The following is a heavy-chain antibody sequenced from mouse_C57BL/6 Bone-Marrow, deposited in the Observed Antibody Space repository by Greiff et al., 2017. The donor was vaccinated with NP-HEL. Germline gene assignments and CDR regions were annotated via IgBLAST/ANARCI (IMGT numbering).Heavy chain of an antibody. CDR3: ARADGYFSAWFAY. J-gene: IGHJ3*01. V-gene: IGHV1-69*01. D-gene: IGHD2-3*01. CDR1: GYTFTSYW. Sequence: QVQLQQPGAELVMPGASVKLSCKASGYTFTSYWMHWVKQRPGQGLEWIGEIDPSDSYTNYNQKFKGKSTLTVDKSSSTAYMQISSLTSEDAAVYYCARADGYFSAWFAYWGQGTLVTVSA. CDR2: IDPSDSYT.